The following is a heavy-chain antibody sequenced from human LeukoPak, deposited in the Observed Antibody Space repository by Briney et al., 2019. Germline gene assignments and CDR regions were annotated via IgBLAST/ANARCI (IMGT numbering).Heavy chain of an antibody. CDR3: ARGRIGITGTNFDY. CDR1: GFSFSSYG. V-gene: IGHV3-21*01. Sequence: GGSLRLSCAASGFSFSSYGMSWVRQAPGKGLEWVSSISSSSSYIYYADSVKGRFTISRDNAKNSLYLQMNSLRAEDTAVYYCARGRIGITGTNFDYWGQGTLVTVSS. J-gene: IGHJ4*02. D-gene: IGHD1-7*01. CDR2: ISSSSSYI.